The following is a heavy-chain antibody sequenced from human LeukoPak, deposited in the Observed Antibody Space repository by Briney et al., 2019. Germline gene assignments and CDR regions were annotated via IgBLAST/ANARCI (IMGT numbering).Heavy chain of an antibody. CDR2: ISAYNGNT. J-gene: IGHJ2*01. V-gene: IGHV1-18*04. CDR1: GYTFTSYG. D-gene: IGHD2-15*01. Sequence: ASVKVSCKASGYTFTSYGIGWVRQAPGQGLEWMGWISAYNGNTNYAQKLQGRVTMTTDTSTSTAYMELRSLRSDDTAVYYCAREAGCSGGSCFHWYFDLWGRGTLVTVSS. CDR3: AREAGCSGGSCFHWYFDL.